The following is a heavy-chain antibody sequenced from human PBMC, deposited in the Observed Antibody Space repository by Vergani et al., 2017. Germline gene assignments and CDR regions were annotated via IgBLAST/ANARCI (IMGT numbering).Heavy chain of an antibody. J-gene: IGHJ4*02. V-gene: IGHV4-61*02. CDR3: AGYCSSTSCYAMPY. CDR1: GGSISSGSYY. Sequence: QVQLQESGPGLVKPSQTLSLTCTVSGGSISSGSYYWSWIRQPAGKGLEWIGRIYTSGSTNYNPSLKSRVTISVDTSKNQFSLKLSSVTAADTAVYYCAGYCSSTSCYAMPYWGQGTLVTVSS. D-gene: IGHD2-2*01. CDR2: IYTSGST.